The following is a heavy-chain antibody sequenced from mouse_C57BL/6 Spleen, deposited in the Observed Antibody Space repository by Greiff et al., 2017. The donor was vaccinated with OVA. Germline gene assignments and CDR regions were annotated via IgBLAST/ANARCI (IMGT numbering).Heavy chain of an antibody. V-gene: IGHV14-2*01. Sequence: EVQLKESGAELVKPGASVKLSCTASGFNIKDYYMHWVKQRTEQGLEWIGRIDPEDGETKYAPKFQGKATITADTPSNTAYLQLSSLTSEDTAVYYCARPYDYNPHYYAMDYWGQGTSVTVSS. CDR1: GFNIKDYY. CDR2: IDPEDGET. D-gene: IGHD2-4*01. CDR3: ARPYDYNPHYYAMDY. J-gene: IGHJ4*01.